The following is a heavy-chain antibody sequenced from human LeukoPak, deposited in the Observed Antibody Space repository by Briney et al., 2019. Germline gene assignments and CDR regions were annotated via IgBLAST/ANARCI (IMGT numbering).Heavy chain of an antibody. Sequence: PSETLSLTCAVYGGSFSGYYWSWIRQPPGKGLEWIGEINHSGSTNYNPSLKSRVTISVDTSKNQFSLKLNSVTAADTAVYYCARGNGYNYYWGQGTLVTVSS. J-gene: IGHJ4*02. CDR3: ARGNGYNYY. CDR1: GGSFSGYY. D-gene: IGHD5-24*01. V-gene: IGHV4-34*01. CDR2: INHSGST.